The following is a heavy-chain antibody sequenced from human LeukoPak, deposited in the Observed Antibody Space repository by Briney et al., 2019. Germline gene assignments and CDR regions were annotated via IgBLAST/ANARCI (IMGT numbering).Heavy chain of an antibody. V-gene: IGHV4-34*01. CDR3: ARRRIIDYYDSSGYRYYFDY. CDR2: INHSGST. J-gene: IGHJ4*02. Sequence: SETLSLTCAVYGGSFSGYYWSWIRQPPGKGLEWIGEINHSGSTNYNPSLKSRVTISVDTSKNQFSLKLSSVTAADTAVYYCARRRIIDYYDSSGYRYYFDYWGQGTLVTVSS. D-gene: IGHD3-22*01. CDR1: GGSFSGYY.